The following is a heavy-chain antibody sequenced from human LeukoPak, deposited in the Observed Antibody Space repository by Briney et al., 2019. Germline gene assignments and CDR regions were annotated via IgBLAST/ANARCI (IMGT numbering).Heavy chain of an antibody. J-gene: IGHJ6*04. CDR3: AELGITMIGGV. CDR2: LSWNGGIT. CDR1: DFRLDDHG. D-gene: IGHD3-10*02. Sequence: GGSLRLSCAASDFRLDDHGMNYVRQAPGEGLECVCGLSWNGGITDYADSVRGRFTISRDNAKKSLYLQMNSLRAEDTAVYYCAELGITMIGGVWGKGTTVTISS. V-gene: IGHV3-20*04.